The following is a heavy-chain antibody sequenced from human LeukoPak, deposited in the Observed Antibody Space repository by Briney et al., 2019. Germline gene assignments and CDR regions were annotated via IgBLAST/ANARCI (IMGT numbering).Heavy chain of an antibody. CDR2: IYYSGST. D-gene: IGHD3-3*01. J-gene: IGHJ4*02. Sequence: SETLSLTCTVSGGSISSSSYYWGWIRQPPGKGLEWIGSIYYSGSTYYNPSLKSRVTISVDTSKNQFSLKLCSVTAADTAVYYCARFPWSGYDFDYWGQGTLVTVSS. V-gene: IGHV4-39*01. CDR3: ARFPWSGYDFDY. CDR1: GGSISSSSYY.